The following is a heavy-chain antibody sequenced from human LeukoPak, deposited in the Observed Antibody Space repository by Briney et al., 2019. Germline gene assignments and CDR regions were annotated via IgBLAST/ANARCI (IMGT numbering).Heavy chain of an antibody. V-gene: IGHV1-2*02. CDR2: INPNSGGT. J-gene: IGHJ3*02. Sequence: ASVTVSCKASGYTFTGYYMHWVRQAPGQGLEWMGWINPNSGGTNYAQKFQGRVTMTRDTSISTAYMELSRLRSDDTAVYYCGRDRQEHAFDIWGQGTMVTVSS. CDR1: GYTFTGYY. CDR3: GRDRQEHAFDI. D-gene: IGHD1-1*01.